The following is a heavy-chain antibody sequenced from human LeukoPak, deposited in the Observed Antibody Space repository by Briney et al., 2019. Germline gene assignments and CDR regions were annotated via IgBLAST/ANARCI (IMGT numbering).Heavy chain of an antibody. D-gene: IGHD6-6*01. CDR1: GFTFSTYA. CDR3: AKDPSSSS. V-gene: IGHV3-33*06. J-gene: IGHJ4*02. CDR2: IWYDGSNK. Sequence: GGSLRLSCAASGFTFSTYAMHWVRQAPGKGLEWVAVIWYDGSNKYYADSVKGQFTISRDNSKNTLYLQMNSLRAEDTAVYYCAKDPSSSSWGQGTLVTVSS.